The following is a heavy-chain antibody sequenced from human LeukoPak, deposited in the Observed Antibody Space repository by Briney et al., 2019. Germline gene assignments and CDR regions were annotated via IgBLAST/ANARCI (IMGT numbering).Heavy chain of an antibody. J-gene: IGHJ4*02. V-gene: IGHV3-74*01. Sequence: GGSLRLSCAASGFTFGTYWMHWVRQAPGKGLVWVSRINIDGSDTTYTDSVKGRFTVSRDNTKNTLYLLMNSLRAEDTAVYYCATRIDSSVVRGSYFDYWGQGTLVTVSS. CDR2: INIDGSDT. D-gene: IGHD3-22*01. CDR1: GFTFGTYW. CDR3: ATRIDSSVVRGSYFDY.